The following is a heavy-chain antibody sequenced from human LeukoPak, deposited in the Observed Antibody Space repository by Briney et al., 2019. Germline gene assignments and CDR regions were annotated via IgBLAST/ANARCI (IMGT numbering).Heavy chain of an antibody. CDR3: ASPAAAATGDYFDY. CDR1: GGTFSSYA. J-gene: IGHJ4*02. CDR2: IIPIFGTA. Sequence: ASVKVSCKASGGTFSSYAISWVRQAPGQGLEWMGGIIPIFGTANYAQKFQGRVTITADESTSTAYMELSSLRSEDTAVYYCASPAAAATGDYFDYWGQGTLVTVSS. V-gene: IGHV1-69*13. D-gene: IGHD6-13*01.